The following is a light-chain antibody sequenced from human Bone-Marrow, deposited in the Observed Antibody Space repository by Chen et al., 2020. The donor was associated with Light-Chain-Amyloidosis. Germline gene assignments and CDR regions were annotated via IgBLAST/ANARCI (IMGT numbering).Light chain of an antibody. CDR1: NIGSTS. V-gene: IGLV3-21*02. J-gene: IGLJ3*02. CDR3: QVWDRSSDRPV. CDR2: DDS. Sequence: SYVLTQPSSVSVAPGQTATIACGGNNIGSTSVHWYQQTPGQAPLLVVYDDSDRPSGIPGRSSSSNSGNPATLTISRVESGDEPDYDCQVWDRSSDRPVFGGGTKLTVL.